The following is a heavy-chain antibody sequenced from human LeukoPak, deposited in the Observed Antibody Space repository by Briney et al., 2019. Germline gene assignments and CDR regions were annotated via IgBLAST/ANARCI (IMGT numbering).Heavy chain of an antibody. J-gene: IGHJ4*02. CDR1: GGSFSGYY. D-gene: IGHD6-19*01. CDR3: ATGLGPAVFDY. Sequence: SETLSLTCAVYGGSFSGYYWSWIRQPPGKGLEWIGEINHSGSTNYNPSLKSRVTISVDTSKNQFSLKLSSVTAADTAVYYCATGLGPAVFDYWGQGTLVTVSS. CDR2: INHSGST. V-gene: IGHV4-34*01.